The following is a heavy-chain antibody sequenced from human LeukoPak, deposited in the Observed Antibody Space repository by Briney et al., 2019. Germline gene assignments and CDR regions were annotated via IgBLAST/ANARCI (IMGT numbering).Heavy chain of an antibody. D-gene: IGHD3-10*01. CDR3: ARDIGSGRGMDV. V-gene: IGHV3-30*04. CDR2: ISYDGSNK. Sequence: PGGSLRLSCAASGFTFSSYAMHWVRQAPGKGLEWVAVISYDGSNKYYADSVKGRFTISRDNSKNTLYLQMNSLRAEDTAVYYCARDIGSGRGMDVWGQGTTVTVSS. J-gene: IGHJ6*02. CDR1: GFTFSSYA.